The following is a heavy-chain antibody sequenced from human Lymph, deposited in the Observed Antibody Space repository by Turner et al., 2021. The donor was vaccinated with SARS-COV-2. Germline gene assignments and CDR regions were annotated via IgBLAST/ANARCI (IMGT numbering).Heavy chain of an antibody. D-gene: IGHD4-17*01. CDR3: ARDIPTTADYFDC. CDR2: ISSTSSYI. J-gene: IGHJ4*02. Sequence: EVQLVESGGGLGKPGGSLRRTCAAPGFTFSTYSMNWVRQAPGKELEWISSISSTSSYIYYADSVKGRFTISRDDAKNSLFLQMNSLRAEDTAVYYCARDIPTTADYFDCWGQGTLVTVSS. V-gene: IGHV3-21*01. CDR1: GFTFSTYS.